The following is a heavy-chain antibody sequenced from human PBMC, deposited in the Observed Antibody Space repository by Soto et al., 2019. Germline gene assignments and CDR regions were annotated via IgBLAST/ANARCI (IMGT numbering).Heavy chain of an antibody. D-gene: IGHD5-12*01. J-gene: IGHJ4*02. Sequence: PSETLSLTCAVSGGSISSGGYSWSWIRQPPGKGLEWIGYIYHSGSTYYNPSLKSRVTISVDRSKNQFSLKLSSVTAADTAVYYCARAVGWLQLRGPRLDFDYWGQGTLVTVSS. CDR3: ARAVGWLQLRGPRLDFDY. CDR2: IYHSGST. V-gene: IGHV4-30-2*01. CDR1: GGSISSGGYS.